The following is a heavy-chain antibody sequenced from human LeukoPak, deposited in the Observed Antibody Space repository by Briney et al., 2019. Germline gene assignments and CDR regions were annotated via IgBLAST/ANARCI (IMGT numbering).Heavy chain of an antibody. D-gene: IGHD3-10*01. CDR1: GYRFTSNW. J-gene: IGHJ5*02. CDR2: IYPGASDT. V-gene: IGHV5-51*01. Sequence: GESLKISCKGSGYRFTSNWIGWVRQMPGKGLEWMGIIYPGASDTRYSPSFQGQVTISADKSISTAYLQWSSLKASDTAMYYCARLGTSGSYHLDPWGQGTLVTVSS. CDR3: ARLGTSGSYHLDP.